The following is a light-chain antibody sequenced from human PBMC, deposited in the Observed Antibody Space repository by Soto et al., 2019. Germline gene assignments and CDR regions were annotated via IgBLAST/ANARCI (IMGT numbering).Light chain of an antibody. J-gene: IGKJ1*01. V-gene: IGKV3-15*01. CDR3: QQYNNWLKWT. Sequence: EIVMTHSPATLSVSPGERATLSCRASQSISTNLAWYQQKPGQGPRLLIYDASTRATGIPARFSGSGSGTDFTLTISSLQSEDFAVYYCQQYNNWLKWTFGQGTKVDIK. CDR1: QSISTN. CDR2: DAS.